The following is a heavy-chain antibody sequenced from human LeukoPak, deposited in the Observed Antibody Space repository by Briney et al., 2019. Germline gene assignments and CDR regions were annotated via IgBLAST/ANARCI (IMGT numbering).Heavy chain of an antibody. V-gene: IGHV6-1*01. J-gene: IGHJ6*02. CDR3: ARDIAVAGDVIYYGMDV. CDR1: GDSVSSNSAA. Sequence: SQTLSLTCAISGDSVSSNSAAWNWIRQSPSRGLEWLGRTYYRSKWYNDYAVSVKSRITISPDTSKNQFSLQLNSVTPEDTAVYYCARDIAVAGDVIYYGMDVWGQGTTVTVSS. CDR2: TYYRSKWYN. D-gene: IGHD6-19*01.